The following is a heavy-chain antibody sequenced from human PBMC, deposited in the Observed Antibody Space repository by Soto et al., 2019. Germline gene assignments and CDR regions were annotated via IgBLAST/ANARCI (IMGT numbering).Heavy chain of an antibody. CDR1: GFTFRSFT. CDR3: TRDASRDSSARGWFDP. V-gene: IGHV3-21*01. D-gene: IGHD6-13*01. J-gene: IGHJ5*02. Sequence: GGCLRLSCAASGFTFRSFTMNWVRQAPGKGLEWVSTISSNSAYIYYTDALRGRFTISRDNAKNSLHLQMNSLRAEDTAVYYCTRDASRDSSARGWFDPWGPGTLVTVSS. CDR2: ISSNSAYI.